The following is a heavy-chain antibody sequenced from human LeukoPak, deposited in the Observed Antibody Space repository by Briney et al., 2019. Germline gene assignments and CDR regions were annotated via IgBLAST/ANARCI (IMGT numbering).Heavy chain of an antibody. CDR1: GYTFTNCA. Sequence: ASVKVSCKASGYTFTNCAIHWVRQAPGQRLEWMGWINAGNGNTKYSQKFQGRVTITRDTSASTAYMDLNSLRSEDTAVYYCARALRYSSSWYDAFDIWGQGTMVTVSS. D-gene: IGHD6-13*01. V-gene: IGHV1-3*01. CDR2: INAGNGNT. CDR3: ARALRYSSSWYDAFDI. J-gene: IGHJ3*02.